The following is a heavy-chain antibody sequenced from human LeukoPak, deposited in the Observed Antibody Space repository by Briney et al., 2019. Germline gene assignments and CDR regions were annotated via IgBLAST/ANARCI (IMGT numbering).Heavy chain of an antibody. CDR3: ARADGIAAAGTVY. V-gene: IGHV1-69*04. J-gene: IGHJ4*02. CDR1: GGTFSSYA. Sequence: SVKVSCKASGGTFSSYAISWVRQAPGQGLEWMGRIIPILGIANYAQKFQGRVTITADKSTSTAYMELSSLRSEDTAVYYCARADGIAAAGTVYWGQRTLVTVSS. D-gene: IGHD6-13*01. CDR2: IIPILGIA.